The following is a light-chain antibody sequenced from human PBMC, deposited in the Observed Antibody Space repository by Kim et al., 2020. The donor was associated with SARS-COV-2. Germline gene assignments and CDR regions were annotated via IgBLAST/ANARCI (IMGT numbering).Light chain of an antibody. CDR2: GAS. CDR1: PSVSRSY. J-gene: IGKJ3*01. CDR3: QQYGSSFT. Sequence: EIVLTQSPGTLSLSPGERATLSCRASPSVSRSYLAWYQQKPGQAPRLLIYGASSRATGIPDRFSGSGSGTDFTLTISRLEPEDFAVYYCQQYGSSFTFGPGYKVEIK. V-gene: IGKV3-20*01.